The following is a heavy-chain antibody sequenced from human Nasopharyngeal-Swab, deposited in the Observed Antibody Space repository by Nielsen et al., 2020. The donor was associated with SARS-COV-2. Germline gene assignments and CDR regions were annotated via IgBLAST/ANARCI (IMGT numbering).Heavy chain of an antibody. CDR1: GASFSGYY. CDR3: AQGLGRAVAGRYNYYGMDV. J-gene: IGHJ6*02. Sequence: SETLSLTCEFSGASFSGYYWSWIRQPPGKGLEWIGDINRSVTTNYNTSLNSRVTISLDTSKKQFSLNLMTVTAADAAVYYCAQGLGRAVAGRYNYYGMDVWGQGTTVTVSS. V-gene: IGHV4-34*01. CDR2: INRSVTT. D-gene: IGHD6-19*01.